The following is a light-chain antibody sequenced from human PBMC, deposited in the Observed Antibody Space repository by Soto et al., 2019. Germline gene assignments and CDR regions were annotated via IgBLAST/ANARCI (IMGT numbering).Light chain of an antibody. J-gene: IGKJ4*01. CDR2: WAS. CDR1: QSVLYSPNHKDY. CDR3: QQYYSAPLT. V-gene: IGKV4-1*01. Sequence: DIVMTQSPDSLAVSLGERATINCKSSQSVLYSPNHKDYLAWYQQKPGQPPKLLIYWASTRESGVPDRFSGSGSGTDFTLTISSLQAEDVAVYYCQQYYSAPLTFGGGTKVEI.